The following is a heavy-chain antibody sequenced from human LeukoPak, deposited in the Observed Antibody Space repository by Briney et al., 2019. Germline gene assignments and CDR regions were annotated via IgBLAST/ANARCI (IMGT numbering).Heavy chain of an antibody. CDR3: ARDQGDGYKTLFDY. Sequence: PSETLPLTCTVSGGSISSYYWSWIRQPPGKGLEWIGYIYYSGSTNYNPSLKSRVTISVDTSKNQFSLKLSSVTAADTAVYYCARDQGDGYKTLFDYWGQGTLVTVSS. D-gene: IGHD5-24*01. V-gene: IGHV4-59*01. CDR2: IYYSGST. J-gene: IGHJ4*02. CDR1: GGSISSYY.